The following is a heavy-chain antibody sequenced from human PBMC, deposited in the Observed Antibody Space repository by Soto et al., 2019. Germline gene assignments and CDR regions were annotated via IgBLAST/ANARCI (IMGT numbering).Heavy chain of an antibody. Sequence: QVQPQESGPGLVKPSDTLSLICSVSGTYISEFSWSWIRQPAGTGLERIGRIHNTGVVHYSPSFRGRATMSIDTSSNHFSLNLQSATAADTAVYYCARESGENWTYEAHWGQGTLVTVSS. CDR2: IHNTGVV. CDR1: GTYISEFS. J-gene: IGHJ1*01. D-gene: IGHD1-7*01. V-gene: IGHV4-4*07. CDR3: ARESGENWTYEAH.